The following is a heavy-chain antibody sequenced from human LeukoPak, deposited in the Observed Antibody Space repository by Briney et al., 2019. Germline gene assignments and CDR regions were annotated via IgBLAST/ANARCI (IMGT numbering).Heavy chain of an antibody. V-gene: IGHV1-46*01. Sequence: ASVKVSCKASGYSFTSHYMHWVRQAPGQGLEWLGLINPSGSSTLYAQKFQGRVTMTRDMSTTTDYMELSSLRSEDTAVYYCARVRPFYDSTGYYYRGVGFDYWGQGTLVTVSS. J-gene: IGHJ4*02. CDR3: ARVRPFYDSTGYYYRGVGFDY. CDR2: INPSGSST. D-gene: IGHD3-22*01. CDR1: GYSFTSHY.